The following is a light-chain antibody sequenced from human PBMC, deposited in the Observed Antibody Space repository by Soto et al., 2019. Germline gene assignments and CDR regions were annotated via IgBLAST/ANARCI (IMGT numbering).Light chain of an antibody. CDR3: VLYMGSGISM. Sequence: QTVVTQEPSFSVSPGGTVTLTCGLSSGSVSISYYPTWYQQTPGQAPRTLIYNANTRSAGVPDRFSGSILGNKAALTITGAQADDESDYYCVLYMGSGISMFGGGTKLTVL. V-gene: IGLV8-61*01. J-gene: IGLJ3*02. CDR1: SGSVSISYY. CDR2: NAN.